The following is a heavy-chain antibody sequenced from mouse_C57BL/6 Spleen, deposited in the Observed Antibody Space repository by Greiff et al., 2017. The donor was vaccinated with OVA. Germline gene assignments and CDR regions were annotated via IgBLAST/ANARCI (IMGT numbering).Heavy chain of an antibody. J-gene: IGHJ1*03. CDR3: ARTGTDWYFDV. Sequence: DVHLVESGGGLVKPGGSLKLSCAASGFTFSDYGMHWVRQAPEKGLEWVAYISSGSSTIYYADTVKGRFTISRDNAKNTLFLQMTSLRSEDTAMYYCARTGTDWYFDVWGTGTTVTVSS. D-gene: IGHD4-1*01. CDR2: ISSGSSTI. V-gene: IGHV5-17*01. CDR1: GFTFSDYG.